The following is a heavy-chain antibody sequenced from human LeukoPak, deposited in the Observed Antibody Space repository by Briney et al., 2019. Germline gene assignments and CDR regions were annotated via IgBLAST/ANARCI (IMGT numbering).Heavy chain of an antibody. D-gene: IGHD3-3*01. CDR2: INWNGGST. CDR1: GFTFDDYA. CDR3: ARVKGSGYRNSIDY. J-gene: IGHJ4*02. Sequence: AGGSLRLSCAASGFTFDDYAMNWVRHAPGKGLEWVSGINWNGGSTYYRDSVKGRFTISRDNAKDSLYLQMNSLRAEDTALYYCARVKGSGYRNSIDYWGQGTLVTVSS. V-gene: IGHV3-20*04.